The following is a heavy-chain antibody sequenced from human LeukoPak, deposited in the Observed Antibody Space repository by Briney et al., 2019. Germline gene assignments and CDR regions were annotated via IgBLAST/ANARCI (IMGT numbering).Heavy chain of an antibody. V-gene: IGHV2-5*02. D-gene: IGHD3-22*01. CDR2: IYWDDDK. J-gene: IGHJ4*02. CDR1: GFSLSTSGVG. CDR3: AHSAYYYDSSGYYSFSPASFDY. Sequence: SGPTLVKPTQTLTLTCTFSGFSLSTSGVGVGWIRQPPGKAPEWLALIYWDDDKRYSPSLKSRLTITKDTSKNQVVLTMTNMDPVDTATYYCAHSAYYYDSSGYYSFSPASFDYWGQGTLVTVSS.